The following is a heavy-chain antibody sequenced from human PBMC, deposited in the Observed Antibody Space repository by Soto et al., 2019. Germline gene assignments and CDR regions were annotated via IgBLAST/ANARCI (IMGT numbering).Heavy chain of an antibody. J-gene: IGHJ4*02. V-gene: IGHV3-21*01. CDR2: ISSSSSYI. CDR3: ARSSSTGHFDY. D-gene: IGHD6-6*01. CDR1: GFTFSSYS. Sequence: EVQLVESGGGLVKPGGSLRLSCAASGFTFSSYSMNWVRQAPGKGLEWVSSISSSSSYIYYADSVKGRFTISRDNAKNSLYLQMNSLRAEDAAVYYCARSSSTGHFDYWGQGTLVTVSS.